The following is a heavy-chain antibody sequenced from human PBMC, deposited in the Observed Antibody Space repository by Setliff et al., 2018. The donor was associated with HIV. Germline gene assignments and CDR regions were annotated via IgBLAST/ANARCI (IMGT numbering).Heavy chain of an antibody. CDR1: GGSFSDYY. D-gene: IGHD1-1*01. V-gene: IGHV4-34*01. CDR2: IDHRGRP. J-gene: IGHJ5*02. CDR3: ARSNLEPTSRLFDP. Sequence: SETLSLTCGIYGGSFSDYYWSWIRQPPGKGLEWIGEIDHRGRPKYNPSLNSRVTMSVDKSRNQFSLKVSSVTAADTAVYYCARSNLEPTSRLFDPWGPGTLVTVSS.